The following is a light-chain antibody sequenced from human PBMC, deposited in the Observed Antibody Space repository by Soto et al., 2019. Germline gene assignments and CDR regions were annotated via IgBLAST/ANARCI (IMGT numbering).Light chain of an antibody. V-gene: IGLV2-8*01. CDR1: SSDVGGYNF. Sequence: QSALTQPPSPSGSPGQSVTISCTGTSSDVGGYNFVSWYQQHPGKAPKLMIYEVTKRPSGVPDRFSGSKSGNTASLTVSGLQAEDEADYYCSSYAGSSNLFFGGGTKVTVL. J-gene: IGLJ2*01. CDR2: EVT. CDR3: SSYAGSSNLF.